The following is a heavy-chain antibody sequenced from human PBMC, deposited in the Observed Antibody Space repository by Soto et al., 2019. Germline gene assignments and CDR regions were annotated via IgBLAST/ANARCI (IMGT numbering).Heavy chain of an antibody. CDR3: AKRDLCTPPDP. CDR1: GGSITNSGYY. J-gene: IGHJ5*02. D-gene: IGHD3-16*01. CDR2: IHYSGTT. Sequence: SETLSLTCTVSGGSITNSGYYWGWIRQTPGKGLEWVGNIHYSGTTYYNPSLKSRVTISVHTSQNQFSLKLSSVAAADTAPYYGAKRDLCTPPDPWGQGTLVTVSS. V-gene: IGHV4-39*01.